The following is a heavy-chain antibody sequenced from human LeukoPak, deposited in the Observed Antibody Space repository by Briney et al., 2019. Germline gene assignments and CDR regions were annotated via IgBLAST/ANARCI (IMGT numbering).Heavy chain of an antibody. CDR1: GGTFSSYA. D-gene: IGHD2-2*01. CDR3: ARSDCSSTSCYLPGNWFDP. V-gene: IGHV1-69*13. J-gene: IGHJ5*02. Sequence: PRASVKVSCKASGGTFSSYAISWVRQAPGQGLEWMGGIIPIFGTANYAQKFQGRVTITADESTSTAYMELSSLRSEDTAVYYCARSDCSSTSCYLPGNWFDPWGQGTLVTVSS. CDR2: IIPIFGTA.